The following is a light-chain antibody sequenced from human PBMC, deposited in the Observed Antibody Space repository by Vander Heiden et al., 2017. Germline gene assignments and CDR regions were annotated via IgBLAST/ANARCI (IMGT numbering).Light chain of an antibody. CDR1: SSNIGSNT. Sequence: QSVLPQPPSASGTPAQRVTISCSGASSNIGSNTVSWYQHVPGMAPKLLIYSNNQRPSGVPDRFSGSKSGTSASLAISGLQSEDEADYYCAAWDDSLNAPVFGGGTKLTVL. J-gene: IGLJ2*01. CDR3: AAWDDSLNAPV. CDR2: SNN. V-gene: IGLV1-44*01.